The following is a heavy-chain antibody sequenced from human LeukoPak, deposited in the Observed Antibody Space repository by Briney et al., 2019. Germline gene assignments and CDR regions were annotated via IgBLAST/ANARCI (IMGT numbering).Heavy chain of an antibody. J-gene: IGHJ3*02. V-gene: IGHV1-2*04. CDR2: INPNSGGT. CDR3: ARDVSGYPTAAFDI. CDR1: GYTFTGYY. Sequence: ASVKVSCKASGYTFTGYYMHWVRQAPGQGLEWMGWINPNSGGTNYAQKFQGWVTMTRDTSIGTAYMELSRLRSDDTAVYYCARDVSGYPTAAFDIWGQGTMVTVSS. D-gene: IGHD3-22*01.